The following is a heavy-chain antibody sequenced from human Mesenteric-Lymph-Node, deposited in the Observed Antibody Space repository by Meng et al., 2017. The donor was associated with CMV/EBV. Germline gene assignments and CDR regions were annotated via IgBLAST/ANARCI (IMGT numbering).Heavy chain of an antibody. D-gene: IGHD2-2*01. V-gene: IGHV3-21*01. Sequence: YTMNWVRQAPGKGLEWVSCISSGSDYIYYADSVKGRFTISRDNAKNSLYLQMNSLRAEDTAVYYCARGRRSSSSWEGYYYGMDVWGQGTTVTV. CDR1: YT. CDR2: ISSGSDYI. CDR3: ARGRRSSSSWEGYYYGMDV. J-gene: IGHJ6*02.